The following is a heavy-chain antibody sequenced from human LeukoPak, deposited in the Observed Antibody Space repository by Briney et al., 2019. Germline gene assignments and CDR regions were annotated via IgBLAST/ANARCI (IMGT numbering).Heavy chain of an antibody. J-gene: IGHJ4*02. CDR2: IIPIFGTA. CDR1: GGTFSSYA. V-gene: IGHV1-69*06. D-gene: IGHD4-17*01. CDR3: ATDGAGDYLNH. Sequence: SVKVSCKASGGTFSSYAISWVRQAPGQGLEWMGGIIPIFGTANYAQKFQGRVNMTEDTSTDIAYMELSSFSYDDTAVYYCATDGAGDYLNHWGQGTLVTVSS.